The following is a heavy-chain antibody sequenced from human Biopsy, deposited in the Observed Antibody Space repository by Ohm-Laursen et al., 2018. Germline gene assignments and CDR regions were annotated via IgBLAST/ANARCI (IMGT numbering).Heavy chain of an antibody. CDR2: IYYTGST. D-gene: IGHD1-26*01. V-gene: IGHV4-59*08. J-gene: IGHJ2*01. Sequence: SQTLSLTCTVSGGSISSYYWSWIRQPPGKGLEWIGYIYYTGSTNYNPSLKRRVTISVDTSMNHLSLRLTSVTAADTAVYYCARHAPSYSGSYWRYFDLWGRGTLVTVSS. CDR1: GGSISSYY. CDR3: ARHAPSYSGSYWRYFDL.